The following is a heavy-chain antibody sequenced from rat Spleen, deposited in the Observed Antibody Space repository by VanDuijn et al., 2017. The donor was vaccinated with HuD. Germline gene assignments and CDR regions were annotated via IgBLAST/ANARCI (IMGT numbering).Heavy chain of an antibody. V-gene: IGHV5-27*01. D-gene: IGHD4-3*01. CDR1: GFTFSDYY. J-gene: IGHJ4*01. CDR2: ISTGGGST. Sequence: EVQLVESGGGLVQPGRSLKLSCAASGFTFSDYYMAWVRQAPKKGLEWVATISTGGGSTYYRDSVKGRFTISRDNAKSTLYLQMDSLRSEDTATYYCTRRFNSGTGYVMDAWGQGTSVTVSS. CDR3: TRRFNSGTGYVMDA.